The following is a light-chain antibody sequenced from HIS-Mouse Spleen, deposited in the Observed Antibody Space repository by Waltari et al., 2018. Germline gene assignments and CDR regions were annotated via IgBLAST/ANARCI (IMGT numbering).Light chain of an antibody. V-gene: IGLV1-47*01. CDR3: AAWDDSLSGPV. J-gene: IGLJ3*02. CDR2: RKN. Sequence: QSVLTQPPSASGTPGQRVTISCSGRSSHTGSNYVYWYQQLPGTAPKLLIYRKNPRPSGVPDRFSGSKSGTSASLAISGLRSEDEADYYCAAWDDSLSGPVFGGGTKLTVL. CDR1: SSHTGSNY.